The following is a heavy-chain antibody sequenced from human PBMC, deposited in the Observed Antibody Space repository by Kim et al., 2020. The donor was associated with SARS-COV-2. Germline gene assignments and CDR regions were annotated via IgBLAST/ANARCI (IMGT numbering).Heavy chain of an antibody. CDR3: QGSDYAYYYYGMDV. D-gene: IGHD4-17*01. CDR2: IYYSGST. V-gene: IGHV4-39*01. CDR1: GGSISSSSYY. J-gene: IGHJ6*02. Sequence: SETLSLTCTVSGGSISSSSYYWGWIRQPPGKGLEWIGSIYYSGSTYYNPSLKSRVTISVDTSKNQFSLKLSSVTAADTAVYYCQGSDYAYYYYGMDVWGQGTTVTVSS.